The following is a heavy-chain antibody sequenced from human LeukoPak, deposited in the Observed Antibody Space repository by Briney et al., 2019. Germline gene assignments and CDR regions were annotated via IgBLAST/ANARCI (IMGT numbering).Heavy chain of an antibody. V-gene: IGHV3-11*01. CDR3: ARCRSITDSSGYLPLGYYYYMDV. J-gene: IGHJ6*03. D-gene: IGHD3-22*01. CDR1: GFTFSDYY. CDR2: ISSSGSTI. Sequence: GGSLKLSCAASGFTFSDYYMSWIRQAPGKGLEWVSYISSSGSTIYYADSVKGRFTISRDNAKNSLYLQMNSLRAEDTAVYYCARCRSITDSSGYLPLGYYYYMDVWGKGTTVTVSS.